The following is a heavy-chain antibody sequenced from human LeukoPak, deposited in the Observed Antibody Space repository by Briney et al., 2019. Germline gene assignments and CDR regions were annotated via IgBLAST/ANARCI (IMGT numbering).Heavy chain of an antibody. CDR2: IQDGGTT. CDR1: GFTFSDAW. D-gene: IGHD2/OR15-2a*01. V-gene: IGHV3-15*01. Sequence: GGPLRLSCAASGFTFSDAWLSWVRQAPGKGLEWIGRIQDGGTTDYAAPVKGRFTISRDDSKATLYLQMNSLKTEDTAIYYCTTVSHFYLGGQGTLVTVSS. CDR3: TTVSHFYL. J-gene: IGHJ4*02.